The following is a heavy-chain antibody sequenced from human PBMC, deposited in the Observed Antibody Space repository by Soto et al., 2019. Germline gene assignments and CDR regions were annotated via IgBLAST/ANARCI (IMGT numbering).Heavy chain of an antibody. CDR2: FYSSGSP. CDR3: AREFYYDSSGIGFDS. D-gene: IGHD3-22*01. Sequence: SETLSLTCTVSGGSLSGYYWSWILQPPWKGLEWIGDFYSSGSPHHNPSLKNRVSISEDRSKNEFSLKLSSVTAADTAIYYCAREFYYDSSGIGFDSWGQGTLVTVSS. V-gene: IGHV4-59*01. CDR1: GGSLSGYY. J-gene: IGHJ4*02.